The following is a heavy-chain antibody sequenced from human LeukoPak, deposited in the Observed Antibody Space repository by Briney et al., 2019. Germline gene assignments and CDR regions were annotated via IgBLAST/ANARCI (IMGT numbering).Heavy chain of an antibody. D-gene: IGHD3-10*01. CDR3: ARVSGNYGSGSYLDY. Sequence: SETLSLTCAVYGGSFSGYYWSWLRQPPGKGLEWIGEINHSGSTNYNPSLKSRVTISVDTSKNQFPPKLSSVTAADTAVYYCARVSGNYGSGSYLDYWGQGTLVTVSS. V-gene: IGHV4-34*01. CDR1: GGSFSGYY. J-gene: IGHJ4*02. CDR2: INHSGST.